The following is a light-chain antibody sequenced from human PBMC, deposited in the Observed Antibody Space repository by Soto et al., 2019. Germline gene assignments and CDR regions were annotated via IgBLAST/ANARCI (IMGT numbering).Light chain of an antibody. CDR1: QSVSSSY. Sequence: IVLTQSPGTLSLSPGERATLSCRASQSVSSSYLAWYQQKPGQAPRLLIYGASSRATGIPDRFSGSGSGTDFTLTISRLEPEDFAVYYCQQYGSSPTTFGQGTKGDIK. J-gene: IGKJ1*01. CDR3: QQYGSSPTT. CDR2: GAS. V-gene: IGKV3-20*01.